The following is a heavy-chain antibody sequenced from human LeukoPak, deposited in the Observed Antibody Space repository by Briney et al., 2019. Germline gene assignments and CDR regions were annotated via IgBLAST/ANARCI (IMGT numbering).Heavy chain of an antibody. CDR1: GGSFSGYH. CDR3: ARGRHDITMIVVVMTSVSYYLDV. D-gene: IGHD3-22*01. Sequence: SETLSLTCAVYGGSFSGYHWTWIRQSPGKGLEWIGDINPSGSTYYNPSLKSRLTISVDTSENQFSLKLRSVTAADTAVYYCARGRHDITMIVVVMTSVSYYLDVWGNGTTVTVS. V-gene: IGHV4-34*01. CDR2: INPSGST. J-gene: IGHJ6*03.